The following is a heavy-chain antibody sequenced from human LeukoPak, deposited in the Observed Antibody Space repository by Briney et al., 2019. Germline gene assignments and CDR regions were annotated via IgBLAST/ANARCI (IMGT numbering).Heavy chain of an antibody. CDR1: GFTFSSYW. CDR3: SGGGSGWYSNY. CDR2: INTDGSST. Sequence: GGSLRLSCAASGFTFSSYWMHWVRHAPGKGVVWVSRINTDGSSTNYADSVKGRFTISRDNAKNTLYLQMNNLRAQDTAVYYCSGGGSGWYSNYWGQGTLVTVSS. V-gene: IGHV3-74*01. J-gene: IGHJ4*02. D-gene: IGHD6-19*01.